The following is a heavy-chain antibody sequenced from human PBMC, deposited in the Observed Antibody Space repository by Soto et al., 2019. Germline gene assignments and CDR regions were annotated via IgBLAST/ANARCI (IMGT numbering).Heavy chain of an antibody. Sequence: QVQLVQSGAEVKKPGSSVKVSCKASGGTFSSYAISWVRQAPGQGREWMGGIIPIFGTANHAQKFQGRVTITADESTSTAYMELSSLRSEDTAVYYCARGRYCGGDCYSRSMDYWGQGTLVTVSS. D-gene: IGHD2-21*02. J-gene: IGHJ4*02. CDR1: GGTFSSYA. CDR3: ARGRYCGGDCYSRSMDY. CDR2: IIPIFGTA. V-gene: IGHV1-69*12.